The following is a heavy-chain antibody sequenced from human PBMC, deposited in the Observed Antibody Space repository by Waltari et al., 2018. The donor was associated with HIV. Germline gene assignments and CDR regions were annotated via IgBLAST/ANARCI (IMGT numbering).Heavy chain of an antibody. J-gene: IGHJ4*02. V-gene: IGHV3-23*01. CDR1: GFTFSIYA. CDR2: VSVSGAST. CDR3: AKRYAIFYYFDY. Sequence: EVQLLESGGGLVQPGGSLRLSCAASGFTFSIYAMSWVRQAPGKGLEWVSSVSVSGASTYYADSVKGRFTISRDNSKNTLSLQMNSLRAEDTAVYYCAKRYAIFYYFDYWGQGTLVTVSS. D-gene: IGHD3-3*02.